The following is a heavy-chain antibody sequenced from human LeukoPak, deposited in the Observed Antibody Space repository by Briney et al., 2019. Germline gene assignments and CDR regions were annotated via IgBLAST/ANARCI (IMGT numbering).Heavy chain of an antibody. J-gene: IGHJ4*02. Sequence: GGSLRLSCAASGFTFISNWRSWVRQAPGQGREWVADIKQDGSEQYYVDSVKGRFTISRDNVKNSLYLQMNSLRAEDTAMYYCARAPTVTTVVFVYWGQGTLVTVSS. D-gene: IGHD4-11*01. CDR3: ARAPTVTTVVFVY. CDR2: IKQDGSEQ. V-gene: IGHV3-7*01. CDR1: GFTFISNW.